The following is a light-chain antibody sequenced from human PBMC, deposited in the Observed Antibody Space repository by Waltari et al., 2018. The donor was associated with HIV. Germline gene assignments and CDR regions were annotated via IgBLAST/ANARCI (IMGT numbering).Light chain of an antibody. J-gene: IGKJ1*01. CDR3: QQSYNAPQT. Sequence: DIQMTQSPSSLSASVGDRVTITCRASQSISSYLNWYQQKPGKAPTRLIYAASSLQSGVPSRFSGSGAGTDFTLTISSLQPEDFAAYYCQQSYNAPQTFGEGTKVEI. V-gene: IGKV1-39*01. CDR2: AAS. CDR1: QSISSY.